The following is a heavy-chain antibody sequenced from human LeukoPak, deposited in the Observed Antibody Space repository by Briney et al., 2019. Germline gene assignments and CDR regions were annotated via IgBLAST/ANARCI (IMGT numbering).Heavy chain of an antibody. D-gene: IGHD2-2*01. J-gene: IGHJ6*04. CDR2: ISSSSSYI. V-gene: IGHV3-21*01. CDR1: GFTFSSYS. CDR3: ARDNILVPAAHGDNYYYGMDV. Sequence: GGSLRLSCAASGFTFSSYSMNWVRQAPGKGLEWVSSISSSSSYIYYADSVKGRFTISRDNVKNSLYLQMNSLRAEDTAVYYCARDNILVPAAHGDNYYYGMDVWGKGTTVTVSS.